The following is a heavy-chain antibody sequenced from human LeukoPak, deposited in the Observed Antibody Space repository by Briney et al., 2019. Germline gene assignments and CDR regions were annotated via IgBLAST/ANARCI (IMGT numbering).Heavy chain of an antibody. CDR1: GYTFTGYY. J-gene: IGHJ6*02. CDR2: INPNSGGT. D-gene: IGHD3-9*01. V-gene: IGHV1-2*02. Sequence: GASVKVSCKASGYTFTGYYMHWVRQAPGQGLEWMGWINPNSGGTNYAQKFQGRVTMTRDTSISTAYMELSRLRSDDTAVYYCARDLGELRYFDWLLYYYYGMDVWGQGTTVTVSS. CDR3: ARDLGELRYFDWLLYYYYGMDV.